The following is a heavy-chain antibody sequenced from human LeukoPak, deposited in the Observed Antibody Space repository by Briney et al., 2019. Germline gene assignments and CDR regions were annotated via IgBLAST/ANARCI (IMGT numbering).Heavy chain of an antibody. D-gene: IGHD2-2*01. V-gene: IGHV3-23*01. Sequence: HSGGSLRLSCAASGFTFSSYAMSWVRQAPGKGLEWVSAISVSGGSTYYADSVKGRFTISRDNSKNTLYLQMNSLRAEDTAVYYCANDLTRDRPGYWGQGTLVTVSS. CDR1: GFTFSSYA. J-gene: IGHJ4*02. CDR3: ANDLTRDRPGY. CDR2: ISVSGGST.